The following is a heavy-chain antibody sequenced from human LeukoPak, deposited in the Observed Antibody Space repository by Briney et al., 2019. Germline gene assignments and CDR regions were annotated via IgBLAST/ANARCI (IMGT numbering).Heavy chain of an antibody. CDR2: IRSNSDGGTI. J-gene: IGHJ5*02. Sequence: GGSLRLSCAASGFTVSSNYISWVRQAPGKGLEWVGRIRSNSDGGTIDYAAPVKGRFTLSRDDSKTTLYLQMNSLQTEDTAVYYCATDFYDSTWGQGTLVTVSS. V-gene: IGHV3-15*01. CDR3: ATDFYDST. D-gene: IGHD3-22*01. CDR1: GFTVSSNY.